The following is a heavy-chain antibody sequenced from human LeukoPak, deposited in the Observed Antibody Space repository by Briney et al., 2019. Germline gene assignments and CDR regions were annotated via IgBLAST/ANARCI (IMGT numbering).Heavy chain of an antibody. CDR1: GDSINIGGYY. V-gene: IGHV4-30-2*01. J-gene: IGHJ5*02. CDR3: ARKGYYYGPRAFDP. CDR2: IYDSETT. Sequence: SQTLSLTCTVSGDSINIGGYYWSWIRQPPGKGLEWIGYIYDSETTNYNPSLKSRVTISIDRSKNQFSLILTSVTAADTAVYYCARKGYYYGPRAFDPWGQGTLVTVSS. D-gene: IGHD3-10*01.